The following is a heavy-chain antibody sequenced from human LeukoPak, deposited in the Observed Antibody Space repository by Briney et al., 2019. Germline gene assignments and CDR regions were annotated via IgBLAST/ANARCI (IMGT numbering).Heavy chain of an antibody. J-gene: IGHJ5*02. CDR1: GFTFGNHW. D-gene: IGHD2-15*01. CDR3: ARTNRHCDGGSCFPPDL. CDR2: IRQDGGRI. V-gene: IGHV3-7*01. Sequence: GGSLRLSCTASGFTFGNHWMHWVRQAPGKGLEWLGNIRQDGGRILYVDSVEGRFTISRDNPKNSLYLQMDSLRVEDTALYYCARTNRHCDGGSCFPPDLWGQGTMVTVSS.